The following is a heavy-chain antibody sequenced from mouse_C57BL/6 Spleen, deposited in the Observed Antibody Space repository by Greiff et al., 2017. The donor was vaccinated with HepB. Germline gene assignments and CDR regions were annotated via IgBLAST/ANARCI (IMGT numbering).Heavy chain of an antibody. D-gene: IGHD1-1*01. V-gene: IGHV1-19*01. CDR1: GYTFTDYY. Sequence: EVQLQQSGPVLVKPGASVKMSCKASGYTFTDYYMNWVKQSHGKSLKWIGVINPYNGGTSYNQKFKGKATLTVDKSSSTAYMELNSLTSEDSAVYYCARGNGSSPDWFAYWGQGTLGTVSA. J-gene: IGHJ3*01. CDR2: INPYNGGT. CDR3: ARGNGSSPDWFAY.